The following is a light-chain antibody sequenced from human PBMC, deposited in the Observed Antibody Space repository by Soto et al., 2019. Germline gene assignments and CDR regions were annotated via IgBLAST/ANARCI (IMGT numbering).Light chain of an antibody. J-gene: IGLJ1*01. CDR1: SSDVGGYKY. Sequence: QSALTQPPSASGSPGQSVTISCTGTSSDVGGYKYVSWYQQHPGKAPKLMIFEVNKRPSGVPDRFSGSKSGNTASLTVSGLQAEDEADYYCCSHAGINNVGAFATGTTLTAL. CDR3: CSHAGINNVGA. CDR2: EVN. V-gene: IGLV2-8*01.